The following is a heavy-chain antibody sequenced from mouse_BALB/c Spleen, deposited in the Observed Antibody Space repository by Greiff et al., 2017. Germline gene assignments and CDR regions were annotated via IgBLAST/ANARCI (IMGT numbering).Heavy chain of an antibody. V-gene: IGHV5-12-2*01. D-gene: IGHD1-2*01. Sequence: EVQGVESGGGLVQPGGSLKLSCAASGFTFSSYTMSWVRQTPEKRLEWVAYISNGGGSTYYPDTVKGRFTISRDNAKNTLYLQMSSLKSEDTAMYYCARPPITTATYFDVWGAGTTVTVSS. CDR2: ISNGGGST. CDR1: GFTFSSYT. J-gene: IGHJ1*01. CDR3: ARPPITTATYFDV.